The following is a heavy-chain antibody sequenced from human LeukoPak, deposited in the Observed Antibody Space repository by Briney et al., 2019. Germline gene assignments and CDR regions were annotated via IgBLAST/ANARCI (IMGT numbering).Heavy chain of an antibody. Sequence: GASVKVSCKASGYTFTDYYIHWVRQAPGQGLEWMGWSYPNGGATHYAREFQGRITMTRDTSTSTVYMELSSLRSEDTAVYYCARARGVVTAILCAFDIWGQGTMVTVSS. J-gene: IGHJ3*02. CDR3: ARARGVVTAILCAFDI. CDR1: GYTFTDYY. V-gene: IGHV1-2*02. D-gene: IGHD2-21*02. CDR2: SYPNGGAT.